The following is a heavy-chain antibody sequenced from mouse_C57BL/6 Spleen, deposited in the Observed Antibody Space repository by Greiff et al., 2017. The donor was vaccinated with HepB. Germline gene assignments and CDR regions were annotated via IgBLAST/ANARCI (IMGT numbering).Heavy chain of an antibody. CDR3: ARTARRKY. V-gene: IGHV3-2*02. CDR2: ISYSGST. CDR1: GYSITSGYG. D-gene: IGHD3-3*01. J-gene: IGHJ2*01. Sequence: EVQLQESGPGLVKPSQSLSLTCTVTGYSITSGYGWNWIRQFPGNKLEWMGYISYSGSTKYNPSLQSRITITRDKSKKQFFLQLNSVTTEDTATNYCARTARRKYWGQGTTLTVSS.